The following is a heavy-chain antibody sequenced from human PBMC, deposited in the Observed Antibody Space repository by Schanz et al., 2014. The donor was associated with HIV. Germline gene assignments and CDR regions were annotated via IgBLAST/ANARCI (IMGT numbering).Heavy chain of an antibody. J-gene: IGHJ4*02. Sequence: QVQLGQSGAEVKKPGASVRVSCKAPGNIFNSDYLHWVRQAPGHGLEWMGWISAYNGNTNYAQKLQGRVTMTRNTSISTAYMELSSLRSEDTAVYYCASLVGATGLELDYWGQGTLVTVSS. V-gene: IGHV1-8*02. CDR3: ASLVGATGLELDY. CDR1: GNIFNSDY. CDR2: ISAYNGNT. D-gene: IGHD1-26*01.